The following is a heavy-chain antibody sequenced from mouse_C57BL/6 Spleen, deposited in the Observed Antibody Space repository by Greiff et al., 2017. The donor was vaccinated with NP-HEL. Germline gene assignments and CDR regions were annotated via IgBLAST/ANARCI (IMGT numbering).Heavy chain of an antibody. V-gene: IGHV1-19*01. CDR2: INPYNGGT. Sequence: VQLKESGPVLVKPGASVKMSCKASGYTFTDYYMNWVKQSHGKSLEWIGVINPYNGGTSYNQKFKGKATLTVDKSSSTAYMELNSLTSEDSAVYYCARCYGNYDWFAYWGQGTLVTVSA. D-gene: IGHD2-1*01. J-gene: IGHJ3*01. CDR3: ARCYGNYDWFAY. CDR1: GYTFTDYY.